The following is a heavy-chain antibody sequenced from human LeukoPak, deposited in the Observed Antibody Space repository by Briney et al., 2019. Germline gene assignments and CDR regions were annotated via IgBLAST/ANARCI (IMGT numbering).Heavy chain of an antibody. V-gene: IGHV3-30*04. J-gene: IGHJ4*02. CDR1: GFTFSSYA. D-gene: IGHD6-13*01. Sequence: PGGSLRLSCAASGFTFSSYAMSWVRQAPGKGLEWVAVISYDGSNKYYADSVKGRFTISRDNSKNTLYLQMNSLRAEDTAVYYCAIIPRDSTHAHFDYWGQGTLVTVSS. CDR3: AIIPRDSTHAHFDY. CDR2: ISYDGSNK.